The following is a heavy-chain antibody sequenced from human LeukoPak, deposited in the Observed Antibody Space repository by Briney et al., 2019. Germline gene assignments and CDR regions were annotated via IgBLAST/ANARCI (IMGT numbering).Heavy chain of an antibody. CDR2: ISGSGGST. V-gene: IGHV3-23*01. D-gene: IGHD6-19*01. Sequence: PGGSLRLSCAASGFTFSSYGMSWVRQAPGKGLEWVSAISGSGGSTYYADSVKGRFTISRDNSKNTLYLQMNSLRAEDTAVYYCAKEGIIVAVAASGDFDYWGQGTLVTVSS. CDR3: AKEGIIVAVAASGDFDY. CDR1: GFTFSSYG. J-gene: IGHJ4*02.